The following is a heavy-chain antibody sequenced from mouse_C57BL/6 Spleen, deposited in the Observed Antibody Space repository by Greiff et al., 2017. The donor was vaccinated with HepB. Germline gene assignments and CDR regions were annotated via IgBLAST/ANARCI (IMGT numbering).Heavy chain of an antibody. CDR1: GYTFTRYW. V-gene: IGHV1-50*01. CDR3: ARGGLDGYDTYFDV. Sequence: QVQLQQPGAELVKPGASVKLSCKASGYTFTRYWMQWVKQRPGQGLEWIGEIDPSDSYTNYNPKFKGKATLTVDTSSSTAYMQLSSLTSEDSAVYYCARGGLDGYDTYFDVWGTGTTVTVSS. D-gene: IGHD2-2*01. J-gene: IGHJ1*03. CDR2: IDPSDSYT.